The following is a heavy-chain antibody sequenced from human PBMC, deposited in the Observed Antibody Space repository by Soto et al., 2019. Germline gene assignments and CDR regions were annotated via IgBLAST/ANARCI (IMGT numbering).Heavy chain of an antibody. Sequence: EVQLLESGGGLEQPGGSLRLSCAASGFTFNTQAMSWVRQAPGKGLEWVSSISVSGDNTYNADAVKGRFTISRDNSKNTLYLQMNSLRAEDTAVYCCVKDRSTSDWYGYFDYWGQGTLVTVSS. V-gene: IGHV3-23*01. CDR2: ISVSGDNT. J-gene: IGHJ4*02. CDR3: VKDRSTSDWYGYFDY. CDR1: GFTFNTQA. D-gene: IGHD6-19*01.